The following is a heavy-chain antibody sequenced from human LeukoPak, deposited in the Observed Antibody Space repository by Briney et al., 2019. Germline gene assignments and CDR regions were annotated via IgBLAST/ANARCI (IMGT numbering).Heavy chain of an antibody. CDR1: GDSFSSNSAA. Sequence: SQTLSLTCAISGDSFSSNSAAWDWLRQSPSRGLEWLGRTYYRSKWYNDYAVSVKSLITINPDTSKNQFSLQLNSVTPEDTAVYYCARSSGWGFDYWGQGTLVTVSS. D-gene: IGHD6-19*01. J-gene: IGHJ4*02. V-gene: IGHV6-1*01. CDR2: TYYRSKWYN. CDR3: ARSSGWGFDY.